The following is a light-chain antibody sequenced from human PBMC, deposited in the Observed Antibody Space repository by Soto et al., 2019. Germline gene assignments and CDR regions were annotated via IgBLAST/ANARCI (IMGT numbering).Light chain of an antibody. V-gene: IGKV3-20*01. CDR2: DAS. CDR3: QQYGSSPRT. J-gene: IGKJ1*01. CDR1: QSVSSNY. Sequence: FVLSQSPGPLSLSPGERATLSCRASQSVSSNYLAWYQQKPGHAPRPLIYDASNRATGIPARFSGSWSGTDFTLTISILDPEDFAVYYCQQYGSSPRTFGQGTKVDIK.